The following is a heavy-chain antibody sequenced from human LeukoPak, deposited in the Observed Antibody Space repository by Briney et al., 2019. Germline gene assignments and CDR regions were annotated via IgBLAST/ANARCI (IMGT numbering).Heavy chain of an antibody. V-gene: IGHV4-34*01. Sequence: ASETLSLTCAVYGGSFSGYYWSWIRQPPGKGPEWIGEINHSGSTNYNPSLKSRVTISVDTSKNQFSLKLSSVTAADTAVYYCARDYGDSSGYWGQGTLVTVSS. D-gene: IGHD4-17*01. CDR2: INHSGST. CDR1: GGSFSGYY. J-gene: IGHJ4*02. CDR3: ARDYGDSSGY.